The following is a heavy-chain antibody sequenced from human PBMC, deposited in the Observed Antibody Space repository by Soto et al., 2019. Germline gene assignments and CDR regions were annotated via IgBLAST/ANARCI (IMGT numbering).Heavy chain of an antibody. D-gene: IGHD3-22*01. V-gene: IGHV5-10-1*01. CDR1: GYSFAGYG. CDR3: ARQIYDSDTGPNFQYYFDS. CDR2: IDPSDSQT. Sequence: PGESLKISCKGSGYSFAGYGITWVRQKPEKGLEWMGRIDPSDSQTYYSPSFRGHVTISVTKSITTVFLQWSSLRASDTAMYYCARQIYDSDTGPNFQYYFDSWGQGTPVTVSS. J-gene: IGHJ4*02.